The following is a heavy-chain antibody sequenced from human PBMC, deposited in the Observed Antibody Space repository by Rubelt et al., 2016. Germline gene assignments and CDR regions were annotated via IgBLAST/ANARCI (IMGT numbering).Heavy chain of an antibody. CDR2: ISDNWNI. J-gene: IGHJ3*01. CDR3: VRRNPHDKYLRGADALDG. Sequence: QLQTQESGPGLVKPSETLSLTCTVSGASVGSRTFFWGWIRQPPGKGLEWIGTISDNWNIYYNPSLKSRVTQSVDTSKNQFSLKLGSVTAAGTAVYFCVRRNPHDKYLRGADALDGWGQGTMVTVSS. V-gene: IGHV4-39*01. CDR1: GASVGSRTFF. D-gene: IGHD1-14*01.